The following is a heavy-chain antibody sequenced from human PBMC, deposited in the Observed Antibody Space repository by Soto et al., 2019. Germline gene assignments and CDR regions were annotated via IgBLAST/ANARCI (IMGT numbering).Heavy chain of an antibody. D-gene: IGHD3-10*01. CDR2: ISAYNGDT. J-gene: IGHJ4*02. V-gene: IGHV1-18*04. Sequence: ASVKVSCKASGYTFTSYGISWVRQAPGQGLEGMGWISAYNGDTNYAQKLQGSVTMTTDTSTGTAYMELRSLRSDDTAVYYCARDSLWFGLYHIWGQGTLVTVSS. CDR3: ARDSLWFGLYHI. CDR1: GYTFTSYG.